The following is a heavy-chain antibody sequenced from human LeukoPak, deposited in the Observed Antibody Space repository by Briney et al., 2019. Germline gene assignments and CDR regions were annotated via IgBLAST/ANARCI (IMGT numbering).Heavy chain of an antibody. V-gene: IGHV3-21*06. CDR2: ISSGSGSI. Sequence: PGGSLRLSRSSSGFTFSSYSMDWVRQAPGKGLEWVSFISSGSGSISFADSMTGRVTISRHNAKNSLHLRMSSLRAEDTAVYYCGRACSSITCGTRAGAYSVDIWGQGTMVTVSS. CDR1: GFTFSSYS. D-gene: IGHD2-2*01. CDR3: GRACSSITCGTRAGAYSVDI. J-gene: IGHJ3*02.